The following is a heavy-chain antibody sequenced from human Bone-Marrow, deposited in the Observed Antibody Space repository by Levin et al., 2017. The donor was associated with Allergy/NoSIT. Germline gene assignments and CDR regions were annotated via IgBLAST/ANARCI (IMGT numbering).Heavy chain of an antibody. CDR3: ARDSGNYGADY. J-gene: IGHJ4*02. Sequence: GESLKISCKASGYTFATYYMHWVRQAPGQGLEWMGIFNPSTGGRIYAQKFQGRLTLTRDTSTSTDYMELSSLRSDDTAVYYCARDSGNYGADYWGQGALVTVSS. CDR1: GYTFATYY. CDR2: FNPSTGGR. D-gene: IGHD1-26*01. V-gene: IGHV1-46*01.